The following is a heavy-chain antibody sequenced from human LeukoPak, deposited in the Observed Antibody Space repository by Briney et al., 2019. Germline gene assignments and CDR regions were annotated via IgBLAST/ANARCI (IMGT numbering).Heavy chain of an antibody. CDR2: IIPIFGTA. D-gene: IGHD3-22*01. CDR3: ARALYPGYYYDSSGYYW. CDR1: GGTFSSYA. J-gene: IGHJ4*02. Sequence: SVKVSCKASGGTFSSYAISWLRQAPGQGLEWMGGIIPIFGTANYAQKFQGRVTITTDESTSTAYMELSSLRSEDTAVYYCARALYPGYYYDSSGYYWWGQGTLVTVSS. V-gene: IGHV1-69*05.